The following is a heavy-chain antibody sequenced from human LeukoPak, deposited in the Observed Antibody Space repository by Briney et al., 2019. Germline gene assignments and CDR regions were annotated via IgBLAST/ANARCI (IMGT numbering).Heavy chain of an antibody. Sequence: GGSLRLSCAASGFTFSTYWMNWVRQAPGKGLEWVAYIREDGSHENYVDSVKGRFTISRDNAKNSLSLQLNSLRAEDTAVYFCARGGTWGSFDYWGQGTLVTVA. V-gene: IGHV3-7*01. CDR1: GFTFSTYW. D-gene: IGHD3-16*01. J-gene: IGHJ4*02. CDR3: ARGGTWGSFDY. CDR2: IREDGSHE.